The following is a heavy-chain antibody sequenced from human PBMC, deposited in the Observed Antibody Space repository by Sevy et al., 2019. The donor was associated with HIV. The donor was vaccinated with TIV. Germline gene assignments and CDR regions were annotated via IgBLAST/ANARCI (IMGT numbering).Heavy chain of an antibody. V-gene: IGHV4-39*01. CDR3: AAPRASGWYEGTGGYFDF. CDR1: GGSISSSSYY. CDR2: IYSTGST. J-gene: IGHJ2*01. Sequence: SETLSLTCTVSGGSISSSSYYWGWIRQPPGKGLDWIGSIYSTGSTSYNPSLRSRVTVSADTSKNQLSLKLDSVSAADTAVYYCAAPRASGWYEGTGGYFDFWGRGTLVTVSS. D-gene: IGHD6-19*01.